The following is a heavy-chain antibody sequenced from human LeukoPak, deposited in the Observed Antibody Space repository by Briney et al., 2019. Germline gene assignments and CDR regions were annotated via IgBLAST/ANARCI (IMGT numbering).Heavy chain of an antibody. CDR1: GITFSSYG. D-gene: IGHD1-1*01. J-gene: IGHJ4*02. Sequence: GGSLRLSCAASGITFSSYGMHWVRQAPGKGLEWVAFIRYDGSTKYYADSVKGRFTISRDNSKNTLYLQMNSLRAEDTAVYYCARRGWKGLDYWGQGTLVTVSS. CDR3: ARRGWKGLDY. V-gene: IGHV3-30*02. CDR2: IRYDGSTK.